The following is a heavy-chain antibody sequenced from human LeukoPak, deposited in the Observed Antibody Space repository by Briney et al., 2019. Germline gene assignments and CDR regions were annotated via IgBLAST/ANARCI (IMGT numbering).Heavy chain of an antibody. J-gene: IGHJ4*02. V-gene: IGHV3-21*01. D-gene: IGHD4-23*01. Sequence: GGSLRLSCAASGFTFNMYTMYWVRQAPGKGLEWVSSISSSTTYIYYADSVKGRSTISRDNVKNSLSLQMNSLRAEDTAVYYCARVDNYGGNPPDYWGQGTLVTVSS. CDR3: ARVDNYGGNPPDY. CDR1: GFTFNMYT. CDR2: ISSSTTYI.